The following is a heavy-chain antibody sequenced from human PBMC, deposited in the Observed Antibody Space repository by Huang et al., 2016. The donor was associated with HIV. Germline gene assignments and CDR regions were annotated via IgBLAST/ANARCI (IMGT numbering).Heavy chain of an antibody. J-gene: IGHJ3*01. CDR2: FDYSGSN. CDR3: ARGGSHFAGWDGFPVHPLDL. V-gene: IGHV4-39*01. CDR1: GGSISSRTYY. Sequence: QTRLQESGPGLVKPSETLSLTCTVSGGSISSRTYYWAWIRQPPGKGLEWIGNFDYSGSNYNSPSLSSRITMSLDTSKNQFALRLTSVTAADTAVYYCARGGSHFAGWDGFPVHPLDLWGRGTMVTVSS. D-gene: IGHD3-10*01.